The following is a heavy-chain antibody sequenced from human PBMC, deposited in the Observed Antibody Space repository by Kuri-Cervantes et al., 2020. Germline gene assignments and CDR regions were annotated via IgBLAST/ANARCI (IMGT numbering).Heavy chain of an antibody. CDR1: GFTFSSYS. J-gene: IGHJ4*02. V-gene: IGHV3-48*02. D-gene: IGHD5-18*01. CDR3: ARDSGGIQLAY. Sequence: GGSLRLACAASGFTFSSYSMNWVRQAPGKGLEWVSFIGSVSGTTTYYADSVKARLTITRDNAKNLLFLQMNSLRYEDAAVYFCARDSGGIQLAYWGQGTLVTVSS. CDR2: IGSVSGTTT.